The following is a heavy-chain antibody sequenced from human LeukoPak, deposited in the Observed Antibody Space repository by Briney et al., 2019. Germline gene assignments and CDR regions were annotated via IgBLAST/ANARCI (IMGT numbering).Heavy chain of an antibody. D-gene: IGHD3-22*01. CDR2: IYSGGST. Sequence: GGSLRLSCAASGFTVSSNYMSWVRQAPGKGLEWVSVIYSGGSTYYADSVKGRFTISRDNSKNTLYLQMNSLRAEDTAVYYCARDTGPYYYDSSGYRDYWGQGTLVTVSS. J-gene: IGHJ4*02. CDR1: GFTVSSNY. CDR3: ARDTGPYYYDSSGYRDY. V-gene: IGHV3-53*01.